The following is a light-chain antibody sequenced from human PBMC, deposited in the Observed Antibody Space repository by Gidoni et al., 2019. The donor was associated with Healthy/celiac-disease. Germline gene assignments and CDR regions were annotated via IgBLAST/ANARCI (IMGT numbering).Light chain of an antibody. CDR2: WAS. CDR3: QQYYSTPLT. J-gene: IGKJ4*01. Sequence: DIVMTQSPDSLAVSLGERVTINCKSSQSVLYSSNNKNYLAWYQQKPGQPPKLLIYWASTRESGVTDRFSGSGSGTDFTLTISSLQAEDVAVYYCQQYYSTPLTFGGGTKVEIK. V-gene: IGKV4-1*01. CDR1: QSVLYSSNNKNY.